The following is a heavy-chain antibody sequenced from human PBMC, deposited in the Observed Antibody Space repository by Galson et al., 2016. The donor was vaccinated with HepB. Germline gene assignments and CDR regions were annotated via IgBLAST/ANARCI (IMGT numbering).Heavy chain of an antibody. D-gene: IGHD5-24*01. Sequence: SVKVSCKASGYTFTGYYIHWVRQAPGQGLEWMGRINPDSGGTIYAQKFQGWVTMTRDTSINTAYMELSRLTSDDSALYYCARGMAQWYFDLWGRGTLVTVSS. J-gene: IGHJ2*01. CDR3: ARGMAQWYFDL. CDR1: GYTFTGYY. V-gene: IGHV1-2*04. CDR2: INPDSGGT.